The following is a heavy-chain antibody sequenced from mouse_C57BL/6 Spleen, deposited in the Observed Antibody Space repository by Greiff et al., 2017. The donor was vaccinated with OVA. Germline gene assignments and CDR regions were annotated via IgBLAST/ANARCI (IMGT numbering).Heavy chain of an antibody. Sequence: VKLQESGAELVKPGASVKISCKASGYAFSSYWMNWVKQRPGKGLEWIGQIYPGDGDTNYNGKFKGKATLTADKSSSTAYMQLSSLTSEDSAVYFCARGDSNYWYFDVWGTGTTVTVSS. CDR3: ARGDSNYWYFDV. CDR2: IYPGDGDT. D-gene: IGHD2-5*01. V-gene: IGHV1-80*01. J-gene: IGHJ1*03. CDR1: GYAFSSYW.